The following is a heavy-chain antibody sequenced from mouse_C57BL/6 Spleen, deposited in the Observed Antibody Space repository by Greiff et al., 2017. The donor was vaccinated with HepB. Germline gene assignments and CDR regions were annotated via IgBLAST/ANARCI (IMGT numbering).Heavy chain of an antibody. V-gene: IGHV1-82*01. CDR2: IYPGDGDT. Sequence: VQRVESGPELVKPGASVKISCKASGYAFSSSWMNWVKQRPGKGLEWIGRIYPGDGDTNYNGKFKGKATLTADKSSSTAYMQISSLTSEDSAVYFCARPYSSGYPFDYWGQGTTLTVSS. CDR3: ARPYSSGYPFDY. J-gene: IGHJ2*01. D-gene: IGHD3-2*02. CDR1: GYAFSSSW.